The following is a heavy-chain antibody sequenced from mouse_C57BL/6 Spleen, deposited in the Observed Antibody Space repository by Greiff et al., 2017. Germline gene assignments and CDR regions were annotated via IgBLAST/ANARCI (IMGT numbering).Heavy chain of an antibody. Sequence: VQLQQSGTELVKPGASVKLSCKASGYTFTSYWMHWVKQRPGQGLEWIGNINPSNGGTNYNEKFKSKATLTVDKSSSTAYMQISSLTSEDSAVYYCARGGEYWYFDVWGTGTTVTVSS. CDR3: ARGGEYWYFDV. J-gene: IGHJ1*03. CDR2: INPSNGGT. CDR1: GYTFTSYW. V-gene: IGHV1-53*01.